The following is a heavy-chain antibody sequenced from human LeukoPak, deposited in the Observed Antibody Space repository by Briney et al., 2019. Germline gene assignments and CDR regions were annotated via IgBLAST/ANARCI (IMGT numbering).Heavy chain of an antibody. J-gene: IGHJ4*02. Sequence: SETLSLTCTVSSDSISVSSDYWGWIRQPPGKGLEWIGTMYYSRNTYYNPSLGSRVTISADTSKNQFSLRLSSVSAADTAVYYCARVSTAVTPVDSWGQGTLVTVSS. CDR3: ARVSTAVTPVDS. D-gene: IGHD4-23*01. V-gene: IGHV4-39*07. CDR1: SDSISVSSDY. CDR2: MYYSRNT.